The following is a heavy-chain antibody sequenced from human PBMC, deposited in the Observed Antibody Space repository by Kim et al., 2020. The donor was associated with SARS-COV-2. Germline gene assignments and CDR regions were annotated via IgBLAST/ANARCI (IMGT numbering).Heavy chain of an antibody. V-gene: IGHV4-39*07. J-gene: IGHJ5*02. CDR1: GGSISSSSYY. Sequence: SETLSLTCTVSGGSISSSSYYWGWIRQPPGKGLEWIGSIYYSGSTYYNPSLKSRVTISVDTSKNQFSLKLSSVTAADTAVYYCARDVRARGVTLEWFDPWGQGTLVTVSS. D-gene: IGHD2-21*02. CDR2: IYYSGST. CDR3: ARDVRARGVTLEWFDP.